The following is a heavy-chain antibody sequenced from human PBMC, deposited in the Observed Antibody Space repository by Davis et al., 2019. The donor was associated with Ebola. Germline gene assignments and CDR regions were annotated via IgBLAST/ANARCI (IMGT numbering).Heavy chain of an antibody. D-gene: IGHD2-15*01. Sequence: GESLKISCKGSGYNFVDYWIGWVRQMPGQRPEWMGIIYPGDSDTRYSPSFQGQVTISADKSPTTAYLQWSSLKVSDSAIYYCARVSCAGGSCPLAHWGQGTLVTVSS. CDR1: GYNFVDYW. V-gene: IGHV5-51*01. CDR3: ARVSCAGGSCPLAH. J-gene: IGHJ4*02. CDR2: IYPGDSDT.